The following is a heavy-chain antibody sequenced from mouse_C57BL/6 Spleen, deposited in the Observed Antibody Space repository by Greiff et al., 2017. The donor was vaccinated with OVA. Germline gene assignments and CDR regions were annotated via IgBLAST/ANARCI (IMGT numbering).Heavy chain of an antibody. CDR3: ATDYGSPFAY. D-gene: IGHD1-1*01. J-gene: IGHJ3*01. Sequence: VHLVESGAELVKPGASVKMSCKASGYTFTTYPIEWMKQNHGKSLEWIGNFHPYNDDTKYNEKFKGKATLTVEKSSSTVYLELSRLPSDDAAVYYCATDYGSPFAYWGQGTLVTVSA. V-gene: IGHV1-47*01. CDR1: GYTFTTYP. CDR2: FHPYNDDT.